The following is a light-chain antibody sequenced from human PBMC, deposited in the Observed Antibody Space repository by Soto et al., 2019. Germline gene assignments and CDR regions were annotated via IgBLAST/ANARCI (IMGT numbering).Light chain of an antibody. CDR3: QQYGDSPMYT. CDR2: GAS. V-gene: IGKV3-20*01. J-gene: IGKJ2*01. Sequence: EIVLTQSPGTLSLSPGEIATLSCRASQSVRNNYLAWYQQKPGQAPRLLIYGASHRATGIPNRFSGSGSGTAFTLTISRLEPEDFAIYSCQQYGDSPMYTFGQGTKLEIK. CDR1: QSVRNNY.